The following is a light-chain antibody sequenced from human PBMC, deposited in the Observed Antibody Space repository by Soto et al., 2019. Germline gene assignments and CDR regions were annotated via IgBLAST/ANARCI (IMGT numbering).Light chain of an antibody. CDR1: QSINIY. Sequence: EIVLTQSPATLSLSPGERATLSCRASQSINIYLAWYQQKPGQAPRLLMYDASNRATGIPARFSGSGSGTDFTLTISSLEPEDFAVYYCQQRTTWPLTFGGGTKVEIK. V-gene: IGKV3-11*01. CDR2: DAS. CDR3: QQRTTWPLT. J-gene: IGKJ4*01.